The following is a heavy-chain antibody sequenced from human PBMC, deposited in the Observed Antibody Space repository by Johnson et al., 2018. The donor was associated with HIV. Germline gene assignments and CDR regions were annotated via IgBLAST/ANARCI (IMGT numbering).Heavy chain of an antibody. D-gene: IGHD3-3*01. J-gene: IGHJ3*02. CDR3: ARVLRFLEDSLDAFDI. V-gene: IGHV3-7*05. CDR1: GFTFSSYW. Sequence: VQLVESGGGLVQPGGSLRLSCAASGFTFSSYWMSWVRQAPGKGLEWVANIKQDGSEKYYVDSVRGRVTISRDNTKNSLYLQMNSLRAEDTALYYCARVLRFLEDSLDAFDIWGQGTMVTVSS. CDR2: IKQDGSEK.